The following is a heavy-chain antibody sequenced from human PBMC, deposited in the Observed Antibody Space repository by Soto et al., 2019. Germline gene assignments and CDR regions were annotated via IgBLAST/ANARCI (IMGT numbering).Heavy chain of an antibody. CDR3: ARNHYGDPPLKNWLDP. V-gene: IGHV4-59*01. Sequence: LSLTCTVSGGSISGYYWSWIRQLPGKGMEWIGYIHYNGGTSYSPSLKSRVTVSVDTSKNQFSLKLSSVTAADTAVYYCARNHYGDPPLKNWLDPWGQGSLVTVSS. D-gene: IGHD4-17*01. J-gene: IGHJ5*02. CDR2: IHYNGGT. CDR1: GGSISGYY.